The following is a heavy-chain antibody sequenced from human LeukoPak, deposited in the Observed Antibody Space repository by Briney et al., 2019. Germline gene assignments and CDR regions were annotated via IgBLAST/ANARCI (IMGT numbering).Heavy chain of an antibody. CDR2: FKDDGTST. J-gene: IGHJ5*02. V-gene: IGHV3-74*03. Sequence: GGSLRLSCAASGFTFSGSWMHWVRQAPGKGLVWVARFKDDGTSTTYADSVKGRFTISRDNAKNILYLQMNSLRAEDTAMYYCAKSDWFDPWGQGTLVPVSS. CDR1: GFTFSGSW. CDR3: AKSDWFDP.